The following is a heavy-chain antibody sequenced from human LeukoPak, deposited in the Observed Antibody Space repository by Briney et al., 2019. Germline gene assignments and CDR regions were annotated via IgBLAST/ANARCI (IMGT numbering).Heavy chain of an antibody. CDR1: GGSISSGSYY. D-gene: IGHD1-26*01. Sequence: SETLSLTCTVSGGSISSGSYYWSWIRQPAGKGLEWIGRIYTSGSTNYNPSLKSRVTISVDTSKNQFSLKLSSVTAADTAVYYCARELVPVGATSSKQPYNWFDPWGQGTLVTVSS. CDR3: ARELVPVGATSSKQPYNWFDP. J-gene: IGHJ5*02. V-gene: IGHV4-61*02. CDR2: IYTSGST.